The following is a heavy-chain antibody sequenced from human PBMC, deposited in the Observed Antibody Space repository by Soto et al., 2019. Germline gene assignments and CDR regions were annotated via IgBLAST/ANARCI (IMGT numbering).Heavy chain of an antibody. CDR1: GGSISSSNW. CDR2: IYYSGNT. Sequence: SETLSLTCAVSGGSISSSNWWSWVRQPPGKGLEWIGSIYYSGNTYYNPSLKSRVTISVDTSKNQFSLKMRSVTAADTAVYYCARPDGVIKHWGQGTLVTVSS. D-gene: IGHD3-22*01. V-gene: IGHV4-39*01. CDR3: ARPDGVIKH. J-gene: IGHJ4*02.